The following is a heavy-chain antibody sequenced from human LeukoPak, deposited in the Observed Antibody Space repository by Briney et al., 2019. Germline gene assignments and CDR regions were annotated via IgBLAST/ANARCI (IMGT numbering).Heavy chain of an antibody. Sequence: GGSLRLSCAASGFTFSSYGMHWVRQAPGKGLEWVAVISYDGSNKYYADSVKGRFTISRDSSKNTLYLQMNSLRAEDTAVYYCAKDYYDSSGYYYWGQGTLVTASS. CDR1: GFTFSSYG. J-gene: IGHJ4*02. CDR2: ISYDGSNK. CDR3: AKDYYDSSGYYY. D-gene: IGHD3-22*01. V-gene: IGHV3-30*18.